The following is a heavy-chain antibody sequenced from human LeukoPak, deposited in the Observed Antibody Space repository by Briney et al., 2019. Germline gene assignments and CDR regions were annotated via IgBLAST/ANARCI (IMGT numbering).Heavy chain of an antibody. Sequence: ASVKVSCKASGYMFTSSGISWVRQAPGQGLEWMGWISAYNGNTNYAQKLQGRVTMTTDTSTSTAYMELRSLRSDDTAVYYCARVHGGIVVVVAATPGAFDIWGQETMVTVSS. CDR2: ISAYNGNT. CDR3: ARVHGGIVVVVAATPGAFDI. J-gene: IGHJ3*02. V-gene: IGHV1-18*01. CDR1: GYMFTSSG. D-gene: IGHD2-15*01.